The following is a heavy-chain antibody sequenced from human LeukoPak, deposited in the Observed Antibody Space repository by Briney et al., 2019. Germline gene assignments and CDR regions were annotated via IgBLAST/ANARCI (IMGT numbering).Heavy chain of an antibody. CDR1: GYTFTSNY. CDR2: ISPSGGST. CDR3: ARAGYSGYEFLLGEYYYYMDV. Sequence: ASVKVSCKAFGYTFTSNYMHWVRQAPGQGREWMGVISPSGGSTTYAQKFQGRVTMTRDMSTSTVYMELSSLRSEDTAVYYCARAGYSGYEFLLGEYYYYMDVWGKGTTVTVPS. V-gene: IGHV1-46*01. D-gene: IGHD5-12*01. J-gene: IGHJ6*03.